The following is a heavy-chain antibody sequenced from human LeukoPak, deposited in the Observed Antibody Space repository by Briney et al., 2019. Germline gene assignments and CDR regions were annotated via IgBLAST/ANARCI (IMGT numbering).Heavy chain of an antibody. CDR3: AKDRFIKGTFDY. CDR1: GFTFSSYA. Sequence: GSLRLSCAASGFTFSSYAMSWVRQAPGKGLERVSAISGSGGSTYYADSVKGRFTISRDNSKNTLYLQMNSLRAEDTAVYYCAKDRFIKGTFDYWGQGTLVTVSS. D-gene: IGHD3-16*02. V-gene: IGHV3-23*01. J-gene: IGHJ4*02. CDR2: ISGSGGST.